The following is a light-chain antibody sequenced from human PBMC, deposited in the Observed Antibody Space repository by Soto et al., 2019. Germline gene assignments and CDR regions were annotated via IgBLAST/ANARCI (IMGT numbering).Light chain of an antibody. CDR1: QSVSSSY. V-gene: IGKV3-20*01. CDR3: QQDGSSLTWK. CDR2: GAS. Sequence: EIVLTQSPGTLSLSPGERATLSCRASQSVSSSYLAWYQQKPGQAPRLLIYGASSRATGIPDRFSGSGSGTDFTLSISRLEPEDFAVYYCQQDGSSLTWKFGQGTKVEIK. J-gene: IGKJ1*01.